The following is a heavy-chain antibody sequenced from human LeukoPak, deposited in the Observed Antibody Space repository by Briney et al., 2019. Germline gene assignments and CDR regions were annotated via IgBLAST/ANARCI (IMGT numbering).Heavy chain of an antibody. V-gene: IGHV3-11*01. CDR1: GFTFSDYY. J-gene: IGHJ6*02. Sequence: GGSLRLSCAASGFTFSDYYMSWIREAPGRGLEWVSYISSSGSPITYADSVKGRSTISRDNTKNSLYLQMNSLRAEDTAVYYCARHQHYGMDVWGQGTTVTVSS. CDR2: ISSSGSPI. CDR3: ARHQHYGMDV.